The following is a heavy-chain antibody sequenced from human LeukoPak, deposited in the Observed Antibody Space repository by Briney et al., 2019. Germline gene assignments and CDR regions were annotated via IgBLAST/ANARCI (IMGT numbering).Heavy chain of an antibody. CDR3: AKCGNSGCHLIDY. Sequence: GGTLCLSCAASGVTFTTNARSWVRQPPGKGLEWISAISGRTGATYYADSEKGRFTISRDNSKSTLYLQMDSLRAEDTAVYYCAKCGNSGCHLIDYWGQGTLVTVSS. D-gene: IGHD5-12*01. CDR1: GVTFTTNA. V-gene: IGHV3-23*01. CDR2: ISGRTGAT. J-gene: IGHJ4*02.